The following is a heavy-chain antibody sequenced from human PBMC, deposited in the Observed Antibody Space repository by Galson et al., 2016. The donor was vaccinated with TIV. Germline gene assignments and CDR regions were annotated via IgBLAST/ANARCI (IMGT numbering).Heavy chain of an antibody. V-gene: IGHV4-38-2*02. D-gene: IGHD2-2*02. CDR2: IYHDGST. CDR3: ARDKYCSSTTCSTHYCGGGSCSGWFDP. CDR1: GYSISSGYY. J-gene: IGHJ5*02. Sequence: ETLSLTCAVSGYSISSGYYWGWIRQPPGKGLEWIGTIYHDGSTYYSPSLKSRVSISGDTSKNHFSLKLSSVTAADTAVYYCARDKYCSSTTCSTHYCGGGSCSGWFDPWGQGTLVTVSS.